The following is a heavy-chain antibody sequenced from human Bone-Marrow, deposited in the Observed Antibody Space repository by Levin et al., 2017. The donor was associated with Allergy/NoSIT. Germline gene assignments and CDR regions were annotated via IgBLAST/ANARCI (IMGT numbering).Heavy chain of an antibody. CDR1: GFSLSTTGVG. J-gene: IGHJ1*01. V-gene: IGHV2-5*02. D-gene: IGHD6-13*01. CDR2: IYWDDDK. CDR3: VYRGIAADFQH. Sequence: QTLSLTCTFSGFSLSTTGVGVGWIRQPPGKALEWLALIYWDDDKRYSASLKSRLTITKDTSKNQVVLTMTNMDPVDTATYYCVYRGIAADFQHWGQGTLVTVSS.